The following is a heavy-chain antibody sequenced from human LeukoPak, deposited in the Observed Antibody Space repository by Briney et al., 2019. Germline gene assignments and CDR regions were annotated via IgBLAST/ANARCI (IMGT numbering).Heavy chain of an antibody. J-gene: IGHJ4*02. CDR2: INWSGGRT. CDR1: GFMFDDYG. CDR3: ARDLTRTDN. V-gene: IGHV3-20*04. D-gene: IGHD1/OR15-1a*01. Sequence: SGGSLRLSCAASGFMFDDYGMSWVRQAPGKGLEWVSGINWSGGRTGYGDSLKGRFAISRDNAKNTLYLQMNSLRAEDTALYYCARDLTRTDNWGQGTLVTVSS.